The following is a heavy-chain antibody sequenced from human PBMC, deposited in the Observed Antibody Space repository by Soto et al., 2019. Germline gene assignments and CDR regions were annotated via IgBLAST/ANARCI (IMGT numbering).Heavy chain of an antibody. Sequence: ASVKVSCKASGYTFTSYGISWLRQAPGQGLEWMGWISADNGNTNYAQKLQGRVTMTTDTSTSTAYMELRSLRSDDTAVYYCARGLTYYYDSSGYWNWFDPWGQGTLVTVSS. D-gene: IGHD3-22*01. CDR1: GYTFTSYG. V-gene: IGHV1-18*04. CDR3: ARGLTYYYDSSGYWNWFDP. CDR2: ISADNGNT. J-gene: IGHJ5*02.